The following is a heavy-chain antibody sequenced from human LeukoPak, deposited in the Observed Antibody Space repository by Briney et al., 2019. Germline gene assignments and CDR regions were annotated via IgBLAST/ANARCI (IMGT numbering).Heavy chain of an antibody. J-gene: IGHJ6*02. CDR2: ISYDGSNK. CDR3: ARDPLMIHYYYYGMDV. D-gene: IGHD3-22*01. CDR1: GFTFSSYA. Sequence: TGGSLRLSCAASGFTFSSYAMHWVRQAPGKGLEWVAVISYDGSNKYYADSVKGRFTISRDNSKNTLYLQMISLRAEDTAVYYCARDPLMIHYYYYGMDVWGQGTTVTVSS. V-gene: IGHV3-30-3*01.